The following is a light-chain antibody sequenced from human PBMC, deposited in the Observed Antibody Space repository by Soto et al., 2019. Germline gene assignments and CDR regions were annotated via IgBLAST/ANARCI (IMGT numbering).Light chain of an antibody. CDR2: EVT. J-gene: IGLJ2*01. V-gene: IGLV2-14*01. CDR1: SSDVGGYNY. CDR3: SSYTRSSSLVV. Sequence: QSVLTQPASVSGSPGQSITISCTGTSSDVGGYNYVSWYQQYPGKAPKLIIYEVTNRPSGVPDRFSGSKTGNTASLTIFGLQAEDEAVYYCSSYTRSSSLVVFGGGTKLTVL.